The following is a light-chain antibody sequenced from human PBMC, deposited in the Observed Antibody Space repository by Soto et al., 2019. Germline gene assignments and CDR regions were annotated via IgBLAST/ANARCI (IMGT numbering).Light chain of an antibody. J-gene: IGKJ1*01. Sequence: DIQMTQSPSTLSGSVGDRVTITCRASQTISSWLAWYQQKPGKATKLLIYKASTLKSGVPSRFSGSGSGTEFTLTISSLQHDDFATYYCQHYNSYSEALGQGTKVDIK. V-gene: IGKV1-5*03. CDR2: KAS. CDR1: QTISSW. CDR3: QHYNSYSEA.